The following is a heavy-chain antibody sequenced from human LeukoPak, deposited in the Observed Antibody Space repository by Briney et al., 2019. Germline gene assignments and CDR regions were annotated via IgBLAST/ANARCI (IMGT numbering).Heavy chain of an antibody. CDR2: ISSSTSSI. D-gene: IGHD1-1*01. J-gene: IGHJ4*02. V-gene: IGHV3-21*01. CDR3: ARGGSGNWNAPFDY. CDR1: GFTFSDYS. Sequence: GGSLRLSCAASGFTFSDYSMNWVHQAPGKGLEWVSSISSSTSSIYYADSVKGRFTISRDNAKNSLYLQMNSLRTEDTAVYYCARGGSGNWNAPFDYWGQGTLVTVSS.